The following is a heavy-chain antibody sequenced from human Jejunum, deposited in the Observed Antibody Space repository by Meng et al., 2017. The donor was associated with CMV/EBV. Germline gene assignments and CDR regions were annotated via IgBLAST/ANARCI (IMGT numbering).Heavy chain of an antibody. CDR2: INPDSGST. V-gene: IGHV1-2*06. CDR1: GYHFSGYY. CDR3: ARDWGKGGLDY. J-gene: IGHJ4*02. Sequence: SCKASGYHFSGYYLHWVRQAPGQGLEWMGRINPDSGSTNYAQRFQDRVSLTTDTSISTAYMELDWLRSDDSALYYCARDWGKGGLDYWGQGTLVTVSS. D-gene: IGHD3-16*01.